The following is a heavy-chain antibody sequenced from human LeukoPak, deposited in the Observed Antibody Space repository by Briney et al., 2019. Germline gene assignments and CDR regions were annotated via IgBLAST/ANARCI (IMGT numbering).Heavy chain of an antibody. CDR2: ISYDGSNK. V-gene: IGHV3-30*04. Sequence: QPGGSLRLSCAASGFAFSSYAMHWVRQAPGKGLEWVAVISYDGSNKYYADSVKGRFTISRDNSKNTLYLQMNSLRAEDTAVYYCARELYSSSSEEYYYYYYYMDVWGKGTTVTVSS. CDR3: ARELYSSSSEEYYYYYYYMDV. J-gene: IGHJ6*03. D-gene: IGHD6-6*01. CDR1: GFAFSSYA.